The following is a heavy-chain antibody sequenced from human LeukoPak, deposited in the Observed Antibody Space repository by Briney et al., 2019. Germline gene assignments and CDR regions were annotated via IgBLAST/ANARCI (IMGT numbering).Heavy chain of an antibody. CDR3: NMDV. Sequence: ASVKVSCKASGYTFTTYGIYWVRPAPGQGLEWMGWINTDTGNPTYAQGFTGRFVFSLDTSVNTAYYCARGIGIGVVLMVHGNMDVWGKGTTVTVSS. V-gene: IGHV7-4-1*01. CDR1: GYTFTTYG. D-gene: IGHD2-8*01. CDR2: INTDTGNP. J-gene: IGHJ6*03.